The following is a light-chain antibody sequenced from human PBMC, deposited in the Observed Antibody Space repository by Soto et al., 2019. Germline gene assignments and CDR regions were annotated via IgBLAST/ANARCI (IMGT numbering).Light chain of an antibody. Sequence: QSALTQPASVSGSPRQSITISCTGTSSDVGGYNYVSWYQQHPGKAPKLMIYEVSNRPSGVSNRFSGSKSGNTASLTISGLQAEDEADYYCSSYTSSSTYVFGTGTQLTVL. V-gene: IGLV2-14*01. CDR1: SSDVGGYNY. J-gene: IGLJ1*01. CDR2: EVS. CDR3: SSYTSSSTYV.